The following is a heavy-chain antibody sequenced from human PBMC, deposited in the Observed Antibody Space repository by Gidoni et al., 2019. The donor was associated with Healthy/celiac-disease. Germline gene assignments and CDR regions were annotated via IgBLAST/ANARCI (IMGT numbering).Heavy chain of an antibody. V-gene: IGHV3-33*01. Sequence: QVQLVESGGGVVQPGRSLRLSCAASGFTFSSYGMHWVRQAPGKGLEWVAVIWYDGSNKYYADSVKGRFTISRDNSKNTLYLQMNSLRAEDTAVYYCARGGGVGVWGSYRTLPLFLVDAYFDYWGQGTLVTVSS. CDR1: GFTFSSYG. CDR3: ARGGGVGVWGSYRTLPLFLVDAYFDY. J-gene: IGHJ4*02. CDR2: IWYDGSNK. D-gene: IGHD3-16*02.